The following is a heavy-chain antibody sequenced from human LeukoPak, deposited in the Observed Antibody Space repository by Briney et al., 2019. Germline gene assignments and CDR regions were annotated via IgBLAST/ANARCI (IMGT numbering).Heavy chain of an antibody. J-gene: IGHJ3*02. CDR1: GGSFSGYY. D-gene: IGHD6-25*01. CDR2: INHSGST. Sequence: SETLSLTCAVYGGSFSGYYWSWIRQPPGKGLEWIGEINHSGSTNYNPSLKSRVTISVDTSKNQFSLKLSSVTAADTAVYYCATSRIASIAAAGGRDAFDIWGQGTMVTVSS. V-gene: IGHV4-34*01. CDR3: ATSRIASIAAAGGRDAFDI.